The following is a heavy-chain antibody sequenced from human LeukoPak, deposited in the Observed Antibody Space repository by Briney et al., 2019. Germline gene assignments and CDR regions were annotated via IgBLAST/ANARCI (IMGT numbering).Heavy chain of an antibody. CDR2: INPNSGGT. Sequence: ASVKVSCKASGYTFTGYYMHWVRQAPGQGLEWMGWINPNSGGTNYAQKFQGRVTMTRDTSISTAYMELSRLRFDDTAVYYCARVWLEDCSSTSCQTIYDAFDIWGQGTMVTVSS. CDR1: GYTFTGYY. CDR3: ARVWLEDCSSTSCQTIYDAFDI. V-gene: IGHV1-2*02. D-gene: IGHD2-2*01. J-gene: IGHJ3*02.